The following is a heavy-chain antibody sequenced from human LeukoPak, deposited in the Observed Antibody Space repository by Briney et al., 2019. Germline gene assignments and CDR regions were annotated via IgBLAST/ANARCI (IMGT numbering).Heavy chain of an antibody. D-gene: IGHD3-3*01. V-gene: IGHV4-59*08. J-gene: IGHJ5*02. CDR3: AKSNYDFWSGYSPINWFDP. CDR1: GGSISSYY. Sequence: PSETLSLTCTVSGGSISSYYWSWIRQPPGKGLEWIGYIYYSGSTNYNPSLKSRVTISVDTSKNQFSLKLSSVTAADTVVYYCAKSNYDFWSGYSPINWFDPWGQGTLVTVSS. CDR2: IYYSGST.